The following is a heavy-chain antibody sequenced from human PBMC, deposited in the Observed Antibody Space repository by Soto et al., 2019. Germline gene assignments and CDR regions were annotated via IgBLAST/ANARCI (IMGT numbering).Heavy chain of an antibody. V-gene: IGHV1-69*08. Sequence: QVQLVQSGAEVKKPGSSVKVSCKASGGTFSSYTISWVRQAPGQGLEWMGRIIPILGIANYAQKFQGGVTITADKSTSTAYMELSSLRSEDTAVYYCARDRGSGTHTYYYYYGMDVWGQGTTVTVSS. J-gene: IGHJ6*02. CDR3: ARDRGSGTHTYYYYYGMDV. CDR1: GGTFSSYT. CDR2: IIPILGIA. D-gene: IGHD1-26*01.